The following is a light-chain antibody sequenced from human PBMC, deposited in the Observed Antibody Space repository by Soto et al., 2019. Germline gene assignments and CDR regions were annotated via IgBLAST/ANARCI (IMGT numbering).Light chain of an antibody. CDR1: QSISSY. CDR2: AAS. J-gene: IGKJ1*01. CDR3: QQSYSTPRT. V-gene: IGKV1-39*01. Sequence: DIQMTQSPSTLSGSVGDRVAINCRASQSISSYLNWYQQKPGKAPKLLIYAASSLQSGVPSRFSGSGSGTDFTLTISSLQPEDFATYYCQQSYSTPRTFGQGTKGDIK.